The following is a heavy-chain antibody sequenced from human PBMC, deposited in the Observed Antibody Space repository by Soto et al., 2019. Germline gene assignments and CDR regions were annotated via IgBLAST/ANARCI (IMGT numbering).Heavy chain of an antibody. V-gene: IGHV1-3*01. CDR3: ARTIPSIAVASASDFDI. J-gene: IGHJ3*02. D-gene: IGHD6-19*01. CDR2: INAGNGNT. Sequence: ASVKVSCKASGYTFTSYAMHWLRQAPGQRLEWMGWINAGNGNTKYSQKFQGRVTITRDTSASTAYMELSSLRSEDTAVYYCARTIPSIAVASASDFDIWGQGTMVTVS. CDR1: GYTFTSYA.